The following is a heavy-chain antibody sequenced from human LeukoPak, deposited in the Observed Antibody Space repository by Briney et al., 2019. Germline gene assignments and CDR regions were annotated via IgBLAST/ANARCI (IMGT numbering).Heavy chain of an antibody. CDR1: GFTFSSYA. Sequence: PGGSLRLSCAASGFTFSSYAMNWVRQAPGKGLEWVSSISGSGGSTYCADSVEGRFTISRDNSNNTLYLQMSSLRAEDTAVYYCARLTQLARGRYWGQGTLVTVSS. V-gene: IGHV3-23*01. D-gene: IGHD6-6*01. J-gene: IGHJ4*02. CDR2: ISGSGGST. CDR3: ARLTQLARGRY.